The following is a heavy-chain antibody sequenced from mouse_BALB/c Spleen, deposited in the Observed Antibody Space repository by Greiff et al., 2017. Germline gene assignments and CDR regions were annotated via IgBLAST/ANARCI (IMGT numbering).Heavy chain of an antibody. J-gene: IGHJ3*01. V-gene: IGHV1S137*01. D-gene: IGHD4-1*01. Sequence: VKLVESGAELVRPGVSVKISCKGSGYTFTDYAMHWVKQSHAKSLEWIGVISTYYGDASYNQKFKGKATMTVDKSSSTAYMELARLTSEDSAIYYCASALTSWFAYWGQGTLVTVSA. CDR1: GYTFTDYA. CDR3: ASALTSWFAY. CDR2: ISTYYGDA.